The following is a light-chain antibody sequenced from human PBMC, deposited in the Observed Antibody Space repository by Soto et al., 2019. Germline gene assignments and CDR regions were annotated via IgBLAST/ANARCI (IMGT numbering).Light chain of an antibody. V-gene: IGLV2-14*01. J-gene: IGLJ1*01. CDR1: SSDVGNYKY. CDR3: FSYTSSGTYV. Sequence: QSVLTQPASVSGSPGQSITISCTGTSSDVGNYKYVSWYQQHPGKAPKLMIYEVSNRPSGVSNRFSGSKSGNTASLTISGLQAEDETDYYCFSYTSSGTYVSGGGTKVTVL. CDR2: EVS.